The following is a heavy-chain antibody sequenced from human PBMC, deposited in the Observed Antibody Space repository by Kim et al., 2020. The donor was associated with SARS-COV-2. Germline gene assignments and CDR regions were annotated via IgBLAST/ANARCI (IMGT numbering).Heavy chain of an antibody. J-gene: IGHJ3*02. V-gene: IGHV1-69*13. D-gene: IGHD5-18*01. Sequence: SVKVSCKASGGTFSSYAISWVRQAPGQGLEWMGGIIPIFGTVNYAQKFQGRVTITADESTSTAYMELSSLRSEDTAVYYCARGGNTAMVKNAFDIWGQGTMVTVSS. CDR2: IIPIFGTV. CDR1: GGTFSSYA. CDR3: ARGGNTAMVKNAFDI.